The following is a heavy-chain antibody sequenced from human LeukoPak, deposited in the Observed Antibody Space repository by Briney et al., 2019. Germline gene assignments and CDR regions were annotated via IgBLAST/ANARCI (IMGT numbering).Heavy chain of an antibody. CDR3: AELGITMIGGV. V-gene: IGHV3-21*01. CDR2: ITSGSSYR. Sequence: GGFLRLSCAASGFTFSSYNMNWVRQAPGKGLEWVSSITSGSSYRFYADSVKGRFTISRDNAKNSLYLQMNSLRAEDTAVYYCAELGITMIGGVWGKGTTVTISS. D-gene: IGHD3-10*02. J-gene: IGHJ6*04. CDR1: GFTFSSYN.